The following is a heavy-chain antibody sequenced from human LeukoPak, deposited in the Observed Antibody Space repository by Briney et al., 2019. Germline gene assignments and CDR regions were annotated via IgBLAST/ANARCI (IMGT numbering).Heavy chain of an antibody. CDR3: ARSIQNRPVN. J-gene: IGHJ4*02. D-gene: IGHD5-18*01. V-gene: IGHV3-11*01. Sequence: GGSLRLSCAASGFPFRDYYMSWIRQAPGEGLEWVSYISSSGTTISYADSVKGRFTISRDNAKNSLYLQMNSLRAEATAVYYCARSIQNRPVNWGQGTLVTVSS. CDR2: ISSSGTTI. CDR1: GFPFRDYY.